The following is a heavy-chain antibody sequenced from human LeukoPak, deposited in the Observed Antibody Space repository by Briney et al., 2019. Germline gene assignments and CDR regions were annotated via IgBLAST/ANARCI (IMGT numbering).Heavy chain of an antibody. V-gene: IGHV4-34*01. CDR2: INHSGST. Sequence: SETLSLTCAVYGGSFSGYYWSWIRQPPGKGLEWIGEINHSGSTNYNPSLKSRVTISVDTSRNQFSLKLSSVTAADTAVYYCARGHLLLEPWAKGTLVTVSS. CDR1: GGSFSGYY. J-gene: IGHJ5*02. CDR3: ARGHLLLEP. D-gene: IGHD3-3*01.